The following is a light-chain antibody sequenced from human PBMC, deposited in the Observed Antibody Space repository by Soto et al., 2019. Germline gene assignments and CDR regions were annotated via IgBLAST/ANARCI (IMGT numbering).Light chain of an antibody. Sequence: QSALTQPASVSGSPGQSITLSCTGTSNDVGNYNYVSWYQQYPGQAPRLLIYEVNNRPSGISDRFSGSKSGNTASLTISGLQADDEADYYCNSHTSTNTRVFGTGTKVTAL. CDR2: EVN. CDR1: SNDVGNYNY. CDR3: NSHTSTNTRV. V-gene: IGLV2-14*01. J-gene: IGLJ1*01.